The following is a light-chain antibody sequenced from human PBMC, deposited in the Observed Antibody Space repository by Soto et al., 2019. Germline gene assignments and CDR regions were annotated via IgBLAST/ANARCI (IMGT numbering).Light chain of an antibody. CDR1: QSVGQS. V-gene: IGKV3-20*01. CDR3: QQYGGSPRT. CDR2: GAS. J-gene: IGKJ1*01. Sequence: FFAQSPSAPSLSPLERATPSCPASQSVGQSLAWYQQRPGQAPRLLISGASTRATGIPDRISGSGSGTDFTLTISRLEPEDFAVYYCQQYGGSPRTFGQGTKVDIK.